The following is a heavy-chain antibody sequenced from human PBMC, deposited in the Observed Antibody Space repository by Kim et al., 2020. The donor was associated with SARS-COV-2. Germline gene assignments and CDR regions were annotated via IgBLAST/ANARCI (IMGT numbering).Heavy chain of an antibody. J-gene: IGHJ5*02. CDR2: INHSGST. Sequence: SETLSLTCAVYGGSFSGYYWSWIRQPPGKGLEWIGEINHSGSTNYNPSLKSRVTISVDTSKNQFSLKLSSVTAADTAVYYCARGKKIVVVPAAIRRHNNWFDPWGQGTLVTVSS. D-gene: IGHD2-2*01. V-gene: IGHV4-34*01. CDR3: ARGKKIVVVPAAIRRHNNWFDP. CDR1: GGSFSGYY.